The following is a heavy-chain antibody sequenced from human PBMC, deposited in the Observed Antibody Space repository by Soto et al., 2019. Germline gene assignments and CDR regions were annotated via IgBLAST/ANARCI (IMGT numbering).Heavy chain of an antibody. CDR1: GFTFRRYA. CDR2: ISYDGSKK. D-gene: IGHD1-1*01. Sequence: QVLLEESGGGVVQPGRSLRLSCAAPGFTFRRYAMHWVRQAPGKGLEWVAVISYDGSKKYYADSVKGRFTISRDNSNNTLYLQMNSLRAEDTAVYYCARYGRPEYDYVDYWGQGTLVTVSS. V-gene: IGHV3-30-3*01. CDR3: ARYGRPEYDYVDY. J-gene: IGHJ4*02.